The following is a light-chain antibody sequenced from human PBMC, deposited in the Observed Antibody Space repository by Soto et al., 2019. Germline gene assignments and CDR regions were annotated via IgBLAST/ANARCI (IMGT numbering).Light chain of an antibody. CDR3: TSYTSNSTIV. CDR1: SSDVGGYNY. J-gene: IGLJ2*01. Sequence: QSVLTQPASVSGSPGQSITISCTGTSSDVGGYNYVSWYQQHPGKAPKLMIYEVSHRPSGVSNRFSGSKSGNTASLTISGLQAEDEADYYCTSYTSNSTIVFGGGTKLTVL. V-gene: IGLV2-14*01. CDR2: EVS.